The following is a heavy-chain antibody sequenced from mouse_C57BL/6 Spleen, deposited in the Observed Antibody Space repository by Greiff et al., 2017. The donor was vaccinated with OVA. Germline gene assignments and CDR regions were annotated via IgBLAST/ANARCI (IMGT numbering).Heavy chain of an antibody. CDR3: ARGGSWFAY. CDR1: GYSFTGYY. V-gene: IGHV1-42*01. J-gene: IGHJ3*01. CDR2: INPSTGGT. Sequence: EVKLMESGPELVKPGASVKISCKASGYSFTGYYMNWVKQSPEKSLEWIGEINPSTGGTTYNQKFKAKATLTVDKSSSTAYMQLKSLTSEDSAVYYCARGGSWFAYWGQGTLGTVSA.